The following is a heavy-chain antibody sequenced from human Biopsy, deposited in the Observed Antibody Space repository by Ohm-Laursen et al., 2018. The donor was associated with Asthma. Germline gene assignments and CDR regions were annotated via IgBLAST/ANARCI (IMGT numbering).Heavy chain of an antibody. CDR1: GGTFSNYA. Sequence: GASVKVSCKASGGTFSNYAISWVRQAPGQGLEWMGGIIPMFGTTNYAQKFQGGVTITADESTSTAYMELSSLRPDDTAVYFCARAVDYSHYYGIDVWGQGTTVTVS. CDR2: IIPMFGTT. D-gene: IGHD3-10*01. V-gene: IGHV1-69*13. J-gene: IGHJ6*02. CDR3: ARAVDYSHYYGIDV.